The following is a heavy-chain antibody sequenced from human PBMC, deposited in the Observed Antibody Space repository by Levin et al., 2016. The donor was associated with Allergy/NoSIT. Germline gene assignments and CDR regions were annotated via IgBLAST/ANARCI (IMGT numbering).Heavy chain of an antibody. CDR3: ARALDWLFYFDY. Sequence: WIRQPPGKGLEWVSYISSSSTIYYADSVKGRFTISRDNAKNSLYLQMNSLRDEDTAVYYCARALDWLFYFDYWGQGTLVTVSS. J-gene: IGHJ4*02. CDR2: ISSSSTI. V-gene: IGHV3-48*02. D-gene: IGHD3-9*01.